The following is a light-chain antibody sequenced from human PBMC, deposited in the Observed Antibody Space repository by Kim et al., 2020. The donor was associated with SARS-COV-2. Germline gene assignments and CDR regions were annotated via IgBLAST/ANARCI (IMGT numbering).Light chain of an antibody. V-gene: IGLV6-57*04. CDR2: EDD. J-gene: IGLJ3*02. CDR1: SGTITTRY. CDR3: QSSDPSSHWV. Sequence: NFTLTQPHSVSQSPGKTVIISCTRSSGTITTRYVQWYQQRPGSAPTTVIYEDDRRPSGVPDRFSGSIDYSSNSASLTISGLKTEDEADYYCQSSDPSSHWVFGGGTQLT.